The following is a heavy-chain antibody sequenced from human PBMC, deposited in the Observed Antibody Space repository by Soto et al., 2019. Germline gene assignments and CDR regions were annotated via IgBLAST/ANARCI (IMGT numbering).Heavy chain of an antibody. CDR3: ARRERYYGSPGWFDP. CDR1: GVSISSFAYY. V-gene: IGHV4-39*01. CDR2: VYYNENT. D-gene: IGHD3-10*01. Sequence: SETLSLTCTVSGVSISSFAYYWGWIRKPPGKGLEWIGTVYYNENTYYTPSLKSRVTISVDTAKNQFSLNLRSVTAADTAIYFCARRERYYGSPGWFDPWGQGTLVTVS. J-gene: IGHJ5*02.